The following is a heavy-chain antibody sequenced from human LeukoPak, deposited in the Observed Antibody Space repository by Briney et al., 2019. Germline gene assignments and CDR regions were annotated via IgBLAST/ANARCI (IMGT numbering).Heavy chain of an antibody. D-gene: IGHD3-10*01. CDR3: ARCPPRRNWFDP. J-gene: IGHJ5*02. CDR1: GGSFSGYY. V-gene: IGHV4-34*01. Sequence: KPSETLSLTCAVYGGSFSGYYWSWIRQPPGKGLEWIGDITHSGSTNYNPSLKSRVTISLDTSKNQFSLKLNSVTAADTAVYYCARCPPRRNWFDPWGQGTLVTVSS. CDR2: ITHSGST.